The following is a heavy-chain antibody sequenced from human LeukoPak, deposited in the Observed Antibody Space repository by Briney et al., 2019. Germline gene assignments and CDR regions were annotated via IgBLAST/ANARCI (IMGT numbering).Heavy chain of an antibody. V-gene: IGHV1-46*01. CDR3: AKDRSPSMVRGLIVGYFDY. D-gene: IGHD3-10*01. J-gene: IGHJ4*02. CDR1: GYTFTSYY. Sequence: ASVKVSCKASGYTFTSYYMHWVRQAPGQGLEWMGIINPSGGSTSYAQKFQGRVTMTRDTSTSTVYMELSSLRSEDAAVYYCAKDRSPSMVRGLIVGYFDYWGQGTLVTVSS. CDR2: INPSGGST.